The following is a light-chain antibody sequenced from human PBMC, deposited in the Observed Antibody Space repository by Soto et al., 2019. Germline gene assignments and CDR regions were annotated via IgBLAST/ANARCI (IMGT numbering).Light chain of an antibody. CDR2: GAS. CDR1: QSVSSNY. Sequence: VVTQSAGTLSLYPGERATLSCRASQSVSSNYLAWYQQKPGQAPRLLIYGASTRATGIPDRFSGSGSGTDFTLTISRLEPEDSAVYYCQQYGSSPTWTFGQGTKVDIK. J-gene: IGKJ1*01. CDR3: QQYGSSPTWT. V-gene: IGKV3-20*01.